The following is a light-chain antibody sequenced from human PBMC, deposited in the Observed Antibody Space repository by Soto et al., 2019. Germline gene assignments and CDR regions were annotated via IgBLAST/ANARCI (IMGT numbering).Light chain of an antibody. V-gene: IGKV3-20*01. CDR3: SQYGSSPRT. CDR1: QSVSSSY. J-gene: IGKJ1*01. CDR2: GAS. Sequence: EVLLTQSAGTLSLSPVERVTLSFRASQSVSSSYLAWYQQKPGQAPRLLIYGASSRATGIPDRFSGSASGTDFTLNISRVEPEDIAVDYCSQYGSSPRTLGQGTRLDIK.